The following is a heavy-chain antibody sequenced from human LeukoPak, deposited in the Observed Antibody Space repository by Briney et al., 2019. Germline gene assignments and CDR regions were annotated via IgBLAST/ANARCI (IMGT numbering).Heavy chain of an antibody. D-gene: IGHD6-13*01. CDR2: MNPNSGNT. Sequence: GASVKVSCKASGYTFTSFDINWVRQASGQGLERMGWMNPNSGNTGYAQKSQGRVTMTRNTSISTAYMELSSLRSEDTAVYYCARGITSSWYPYWGQGSLVTVSS. CDR3: ARGITSSWYPY. J-gene: IGHJ4*02. CDR1: GYTFTSFD. V-gene: IGHV1-8*01.